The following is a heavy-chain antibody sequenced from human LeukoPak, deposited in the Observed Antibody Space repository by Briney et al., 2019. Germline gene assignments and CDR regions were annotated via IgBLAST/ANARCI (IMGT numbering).Heavy chain of an antibody. J-gene: IGHJ4*02. V-gene: IGHV3-48*03. CDR1: GFTFSSYE. CDR3: ATHRGYSYGYPDDY. D-gene: IGHD5-18*01. Sequence: GGSLRLSCAASGFTFSSYEMNWVRQAPGKGLEWVSYISSSGSTIYYADSVKGRFTISRDSSKNTLYLQMSSLRDEDTAVYYCATHRGYSYGYPDDYWGQGTLVTVSS. CDR2: ISSSGSTI.